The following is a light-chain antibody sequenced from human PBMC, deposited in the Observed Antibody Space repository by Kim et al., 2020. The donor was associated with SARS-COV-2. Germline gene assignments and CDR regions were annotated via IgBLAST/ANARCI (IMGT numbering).Light chain of an antibody. CDR1: ECDNSRS. J-gene: IGKJ2*03. Sequence: PGKTTTHSCRASECDNSRSFAWEQQRPGPAPRLLICSASSRATGIPGRFSGSGSGADFTLTHSRLETGGFAVYYCQKYGSSPPYSLGQGTRLEI. V-gene: IGKV3-20*01. CDR3: QKYGSSPPYS. CDR2: SAS.